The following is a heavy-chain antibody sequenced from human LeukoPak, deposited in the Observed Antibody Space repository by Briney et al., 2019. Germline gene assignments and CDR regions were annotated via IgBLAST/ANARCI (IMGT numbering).Heavy chain of an antibody. D-gene: IGHD3-16*01. V-gene: IGHV1-69*06. J-gene: IGHJ6*03. CDR2: IIPIFGTA. Sequence: SVKVSCKASGGTFSSYAISWVRQAPGQGLEWMGGIIPIFGTANYAQKFQGRVTITADKSTSTAYMELSSLRSEDTAVYYCRRNPINNKVWGSSPYGWAFWGKGPRFT. CDR1: GGTFSSYA. CDR3: RRNPINNKVWGSSPYGWAF.